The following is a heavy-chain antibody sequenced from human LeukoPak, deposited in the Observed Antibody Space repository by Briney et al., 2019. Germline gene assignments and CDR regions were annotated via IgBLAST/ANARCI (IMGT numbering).Heavy chain of an antibody. CDR1: GFTFSRYN. Sequence: GRSLRLSCAASGFTFSRYNMNWVRQAPGQGLEWVACISKSRNYIYYADSVKGRFTISRDDAKSSLYLQMNSLRAEDTAVYYCARGEYGSGSYHIDYWGQGTLVTVSS. CDR3: ARGEYGSGSYHIDY. V-gene: IGHV3-21*01. D-gene: IGHD3-10*01. J-gene: IGHJ4*02. CDR2: ISKSRNYI.